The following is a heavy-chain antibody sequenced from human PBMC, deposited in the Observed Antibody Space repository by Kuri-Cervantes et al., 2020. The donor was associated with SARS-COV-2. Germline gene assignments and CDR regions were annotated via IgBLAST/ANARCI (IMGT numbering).Heavy chain of an antibody. V-gene: IGHV1-8*01. D-gene: IGHD1-7*01. CDR3: ARDELRRKHFDY. CDR2: MNPNSGNT. Sequence: ASVKVSCKASGYTFTSYDINWVRQATGQGLEWMGWMNPNSGNTGYAQKLQGRVTMTTDTSTSTAYMELRSLRSDDTAVYYCARDELRRKHFDYWGQGTLVTVSS. CDR1: GYTFTSYD. J-gene: IGHJ4*02.